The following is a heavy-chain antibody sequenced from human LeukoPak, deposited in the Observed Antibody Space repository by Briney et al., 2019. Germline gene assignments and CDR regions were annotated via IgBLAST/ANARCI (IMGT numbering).Heavy chain of an antibody. CDR1: GGSFNDYY. CDR3: ARDEYYYGSGSRRYDY. V-gene: IGHV4-34*01. D-gene: IGHD3-10*01. J-gene: IGHJ4*02. Sequence: SETLSLTCAVYGGSFNDYYWNWIRQPPGKGLEWIGEINLRGSTTYNPSLKSRVTISLDESKNQFSLKLSSVTAADTAVYYCARDEYYYGSGSRRYDYWGQGTLVTVSS. CDR2: INLRGST.